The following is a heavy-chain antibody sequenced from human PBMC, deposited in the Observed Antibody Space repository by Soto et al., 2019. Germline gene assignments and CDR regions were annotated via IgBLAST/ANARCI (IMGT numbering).Heavy chain of an antibody. J-gene: IGHJ6*01. D-gene: IGHD6-13*01. CDR1: VCSVSSGSYY. V-gene: IGHV4-61*01. CDR2: SYYIGST. Sequence: SATRSRTCTFCVCSVSSGSYYWSWIRQPPGKGLEWIGYSYYIGSTNYNPALKIRGTISVDTSTNQFSLKLSSVTAADTAVYYWARRSLGLWGLEVWGPGTTVNV. CDR3: ARRSLGLWGLEV.